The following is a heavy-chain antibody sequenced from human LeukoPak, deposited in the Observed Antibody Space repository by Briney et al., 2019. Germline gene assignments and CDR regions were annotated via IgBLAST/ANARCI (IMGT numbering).Heavy chain of an antibody. Sequence: SVKVSFKASGGTFSSYAISWVRQAPGQGLEWMGGIIPIFGTANYAQKFQGRVTITADESTSTAYMELSSLRSEDTAVYYCARVGGIRYYYDSSGYLNWFDPWGQGTLVTVSS. CDR3: ARVGGIRYYYDSSGYLNWFDP. J-gene: IGHJ5*02. D-gene: IGHD3-22*01. CDR1: GGTFSSYA. CDR2: IIPIFGTA. V-gene: IGHV1-69*13.